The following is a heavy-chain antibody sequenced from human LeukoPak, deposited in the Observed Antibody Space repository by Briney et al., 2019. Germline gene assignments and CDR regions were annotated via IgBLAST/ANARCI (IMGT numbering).Heavy chain of an antibody. V-gene: IGHV4-59*01. D-gene: IGHD6-13*01. CDR1: GDSTSSYY. J-gene: IGHJ4*02. Sequence: SETLSLTYTVSGDSTSSYYWSWIRQPPGKGLEWIGYIYYSGSTKYNPSLKSRVTMSLDTSKSQFSLKLSSVTAADTAVYYCARAAGPLAAPDFWGQGTPVTVSS. CDR3: ARAAGPLAAPDF. CDR2: IYYSGST.